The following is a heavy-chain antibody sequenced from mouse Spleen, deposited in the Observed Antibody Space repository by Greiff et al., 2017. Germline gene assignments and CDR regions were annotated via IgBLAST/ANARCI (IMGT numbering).Heavy chain of an antibody. Sequence: QQSCKASGYTFTSYWMHWVKQRPGRGLEWIGRIDPNSGGTKYNEKFKSKATLTVDKPSSTAYMQLSSLTSEDSAVYYCAPLTGTWFAYWGQGTLVTVSA. J-gene: IGHJ3*01. V-gene: IGHV1-72*01. CDR2: IDPNSGGT. CDR1: GYTFTSYW. CDR3: APLTGTWFAY. D-gene: IGHD4-1*01.